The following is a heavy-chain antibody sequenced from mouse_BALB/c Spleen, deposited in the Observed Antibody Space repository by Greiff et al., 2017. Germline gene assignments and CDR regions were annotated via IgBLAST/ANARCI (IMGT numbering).Heavy chain of an antibody. CDR1: GYTFTSYT. V-gene: IGHV1-4*01. J-gene: IGHJ1*01. D-gene: IGHD1-1*01. Sequence: QVQLQQSGAELARPGASVKMSCKASGYTFTSYTMHWVKQRPGQGLEWIGYINPSSGYTNYNQKFKDKATLTADKSSSTAYMQLSRLTSEDSAVYYCAREGYYGSSYHWYFDVWGAGTTVTVSS. CDR3: AREGYYGSSYHWYFDV. CDR2: INPSSGYT.